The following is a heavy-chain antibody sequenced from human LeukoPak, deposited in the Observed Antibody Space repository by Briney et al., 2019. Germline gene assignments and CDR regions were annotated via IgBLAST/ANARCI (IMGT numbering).Heavy chain of an antibody. D-gene: IGHD6-19*01. CDR2: INWNNGNR. CDR3: TKDAGSAVTGNLDY. V-gene: IGHV3-9*01. J-gene: IGHJ4*02. Sequence: GGSLRLSCAASGFTFDDYAMHWVRQAPGKGLESVSSINWNNGNRVYADSVKGRFTISRDNAKNSLYLQMNSLRAEDTALYYCTKDAGSAVTGNLDYWGQGTLVTVSS. CDR1: GFTFDDYA.